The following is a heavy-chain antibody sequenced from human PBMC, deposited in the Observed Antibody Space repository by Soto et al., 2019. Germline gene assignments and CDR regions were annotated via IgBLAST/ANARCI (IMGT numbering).Heavy chain of an antibody. CDR1: GASISSYDYY. J-gene: IGHJ6*02. CDR3: ARDVNHYYGMDV. Sequence: PSKPLSLTCSISGASISSYDYYWSGFRQPPGKGLEWIGYISYSGSTYYNPSLKSRITISVDTSKTQFSLILSSVTAADTAVFYFARDVNHYYGMDVWGQANTVTVSS. CDR2: ISYSGST. V-gene: IGHV4-30-4*01.